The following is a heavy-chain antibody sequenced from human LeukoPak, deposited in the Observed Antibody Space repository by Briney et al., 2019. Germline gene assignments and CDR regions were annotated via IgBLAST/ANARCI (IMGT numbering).Heavy chain of an antibody. D-gene: IGHD5-18*01. V-gene: IGHV4-34*01. Sequence: SETLFLTCAVYGGSFSGYYWSWIRQPPGKGLEWIGEINHSGSTNYNPSLKSRVTISVDTSKNQFSLKLSSVTAAATAVYYCARGPRVDTAMAYYYYYGMDVWGQGTTVTVSS. J-gene: IGHJ6*02. CDR1: GGSFSGYY. CDR2: INHSGST. CDR3: ARGPRVDTAMAYYYYYGMDV.